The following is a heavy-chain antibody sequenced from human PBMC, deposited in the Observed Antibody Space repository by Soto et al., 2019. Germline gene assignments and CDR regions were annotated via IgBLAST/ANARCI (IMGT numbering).Heavy chain of an antibody. D-gene: IGHD3-9*01. Sequence: SETLSLTCAVYGGSFSGYYCSWIRQHPGKGLEWIGEINHSGSTNCNPSLKSRVTISVDTSKNQFSLKLSSVTAADTAVYYCARERGYDILTGPFDYWGQGTLVTVSS. CDR2: INHSGST. CDR3: ARERGYDILTGPFDY. CDR1: GGSFSGYY. V-gene: IGHV4-34*01. J-gene: IGHJ4*02.